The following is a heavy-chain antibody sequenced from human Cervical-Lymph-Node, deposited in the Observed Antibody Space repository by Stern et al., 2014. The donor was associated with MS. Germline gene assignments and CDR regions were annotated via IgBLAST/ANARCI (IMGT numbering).Heavy chain of an antibody. J-gene: IGHJ4*02. Sequence: QVQLQQSGAEVKKPGASVKVYCKVSGYTLTELSMHWVRQAPGKGLEWMGGFDPEDGETIYAQKFQGRVTMTEDTSTDTAYMELSSLRSEDTAVYYCATNLLAHDYGDPYFDYWGQGTLVTVSS. D-gene: IGHD4-17*01. CDR1: GYTLTELS. CDR2: FDPEDGET. V-gene: IGHV1-24*01. CDR3: ATNLLAHDYGDPYFDY.